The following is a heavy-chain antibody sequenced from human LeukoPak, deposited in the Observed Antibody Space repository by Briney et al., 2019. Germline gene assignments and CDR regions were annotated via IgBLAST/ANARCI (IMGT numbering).Heavy chain of an antibody. D-gene: IGHD3-10*01. CDR2: INRDGSQK. CDR3: AKAAYYYGSGSYYNPWYFDL. Sequence: GRSLRLSCAASGFSLSAYWMTWVRQAPGKGLEWVANINRDGSQKNHVDSVKGRFTISRDNAKNSLYLQMNSLRAEDTALYYCAKAAYYYGSGSYYNPWYFDLWGRGTLVTVSS. CDR1: GFSLSAYW. J-gene: IGHJ2*01. V-gene: IGHV3-7*03.